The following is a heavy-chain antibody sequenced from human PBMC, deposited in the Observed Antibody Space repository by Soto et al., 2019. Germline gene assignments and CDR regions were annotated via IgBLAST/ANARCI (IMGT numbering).Heavy chain of an antibody. J-gene: IGHJ6*02. CDR3: ARDQNVGVAFYYYYYGMDV. CDR1: GFTFSSYW. D-gene: IGHD2-21*01. CDR2: IKQDGSEK. Sequence: PGGSLRLSCAASGFTFSSYWMSWVRQAPGQGLEWVANIKQDGSEKYYVDSVKGRFTISRDNAKNSLYLQMNSLRAEDTAVYYCARDQNVGVAFYYYYYGMDVWGQGTTVTVSS. V-gene: IGHV3-7*03.